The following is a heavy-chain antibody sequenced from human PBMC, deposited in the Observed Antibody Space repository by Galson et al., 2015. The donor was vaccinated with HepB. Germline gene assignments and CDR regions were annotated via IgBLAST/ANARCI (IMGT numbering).Heavy chain of an antibody. V-gene: IGHV3-23*01. CDR2: ISGSGGST. CDR1: GFTFSSYA. J-gene: IGHJ3*02. CDR3: AKDDIGGWYYHGAFDI. Sequence: SLRLSCAASGFTFSSYAMSWVRQAPGKGLEWVSAISGSGGSTYYADSVKGRFTISRDNSKNTLYLQMNSLRAEDTAVYYCAKDDIGGWYYHGAFDIWGQGTMVTVSS. D-gene: IGHD6-19*01.